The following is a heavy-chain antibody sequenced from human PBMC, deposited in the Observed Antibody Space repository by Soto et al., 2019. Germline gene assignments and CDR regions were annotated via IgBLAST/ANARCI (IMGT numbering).Heavy chain of an antibody. CDR1: GYTFTSYG. V-gene: IGHV1-18*03. CDR2: ISAYNGNT. J-gene: IGHJ4*02. CDR3: ASVGRSITMVRGVIITRNPNDY. D-gene: IGHD3-10*01. Sequence: ASVKVSCKASGYTFTSYGISWVRQAPGQGLEWMGWISAYNGNTNYAQKLQSRVTMTTDTSTSTAYMELRSLRSDDMAVYYCASVGRSITMVRGVIITRNPNDYGGQGTLVTVSS.